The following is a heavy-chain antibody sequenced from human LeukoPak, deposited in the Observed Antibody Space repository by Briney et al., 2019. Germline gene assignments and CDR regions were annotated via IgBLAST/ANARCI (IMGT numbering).Heavy chain of an antibody. D-gene: IGHD3-10*01. Sequence: SETLSLTCTVSGYSISSGFYWGWIRQPPGKGLEGIGRIYHSGSTYYNPSLKSRGTISVDTSKNHFSLKLSSVTAADTAVYYLARHLWLGELADYFAYWGQGTLVTVSS. J-gene: IGHJ4*02. CDR1: GYSISSGFY. CDR2: IYHSGST. CDR3: ARHLWLGELADYFAY. V-gene: IGHV4-38-2*02.